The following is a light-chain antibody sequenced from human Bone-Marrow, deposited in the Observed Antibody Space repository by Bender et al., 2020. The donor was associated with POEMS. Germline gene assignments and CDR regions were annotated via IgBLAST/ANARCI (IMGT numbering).Light chain of an antibody. J-gene: IGLJ3*02. CDR3: ATWDDSLNGWV. Sequence: QSVLTQPPSASGPPGQRVTFPVSGSSANFGIYPVNWYQQLPGPAPKLVIFNNSQRPSGVPARFSGSNSGTSASLAISGILSDDEADFYCATWDDSLNGWVFGGGTKLTVL. CDR2: NNS. V-gene: IGLV1-44*01. CDR1: SANFGIYP.